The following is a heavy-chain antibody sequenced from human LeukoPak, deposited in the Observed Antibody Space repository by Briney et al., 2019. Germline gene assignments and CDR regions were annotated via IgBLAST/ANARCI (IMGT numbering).Heavy chain of an antibody. V-gene: IGHV3-21*01. J-gene: IGHJ3*02. D-gene: IGHD6-13*01. CDR1: RFTFSTYS. CDR2: ISSSSSYI. Sequence: GGSLRLSCAASRFTFSTYSMNWVRQAPGKGLEWVSSISSSSSYIYYADSVKGRFTISRDNAKNSLYLQMNSLRAEDTAVYYCAREGSAAAGTGDAFDIWGQGTMVTVSS. CDR3: AREGSAAAGTGDAFDI.